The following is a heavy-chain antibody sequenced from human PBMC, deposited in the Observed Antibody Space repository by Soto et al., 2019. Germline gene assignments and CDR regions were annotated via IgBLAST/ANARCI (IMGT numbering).Heavy chain of an antibody. J-gene: IGHJ3*02. D-gene: IGHD2-21*02. V-gene: IGHV3-23*01. CDR2: ISGSGGST. CDR1: GFTFSSYA. CDR3: AKDRWHIVVVTAFGGAFDI. Sequence: EVQMLESGGGLVQPGGSLRLSCAASGFTFSSYAMSWVRQAPGKGLEWVSAISGSGGSTYYADSVKGRFTISRDNSKNTRYLPMNSLRAYDTAVYYCAKDRWHIVVVTAFGGAFDIWGLVTIVTVCS.